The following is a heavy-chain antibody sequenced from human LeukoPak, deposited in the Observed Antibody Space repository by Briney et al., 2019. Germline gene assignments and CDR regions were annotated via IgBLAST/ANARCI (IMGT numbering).Heavy chain of an antibody. CDR3: ARGAIRVKEDY. D-gene: IGHD4-11*01. CDR1: GFIVSNNY. Sequence: GGSLRLSCVASGFIVSNNYMSWARQAPGMGLEWVSTIYRGGSSFYADSVKGRFTISRDNSKNTLYLQMNSLRAEDTAVYYCARGAIRVKEDYWGQGTLVTVSS. V-gene: IGHV3-66*01. CDR2: IYRGGSS. J-gene: IGHJ4*02.